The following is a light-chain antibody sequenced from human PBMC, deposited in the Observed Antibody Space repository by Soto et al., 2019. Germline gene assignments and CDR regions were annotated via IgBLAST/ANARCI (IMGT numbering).Light chain of an antibody. J-gene: IGKJ4*02. Sequence: DTQMTQSPSTLSASVGDRVTITCRASQSISSWLAWFQHKPGQAPNLLIYKASSLESGVPSRFSGSGSGTEFTLTVSSLQPDDFATYYCQQYDSYPLTFGGGTKVEIK. CDR1: QSISSW. V-gene: IGKV1-5*03. CDR2: KAS. CDR3: QQYDSYPLT.